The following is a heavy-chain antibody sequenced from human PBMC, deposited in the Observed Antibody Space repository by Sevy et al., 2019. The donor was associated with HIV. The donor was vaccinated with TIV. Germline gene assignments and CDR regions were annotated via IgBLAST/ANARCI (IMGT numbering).Heavy chain of an antibody. CDR3: AGYCNSTSPHNWFDP. V-gene: IGHV4-30-4*01. CDR1: GGSISSGDYY. J-gene: IGHJ5*02. Sequence: SETLSLTCTVSGGSISSGDYYWSWMRQPPGKGLEWIGYIYYSGTTYYNPSLKSRVTLSVDTSNTNYSLNLNSETAADTAVYYRAGYCNSTSPHNWFDPWGQGTLVTVSS. D-gene: IGHD2-2*01. CDR2: IYYSGTT.